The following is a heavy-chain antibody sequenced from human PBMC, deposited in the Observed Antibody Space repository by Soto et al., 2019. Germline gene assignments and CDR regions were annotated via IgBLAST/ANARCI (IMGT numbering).Heavy chain of an antibody. J-gene: IGHJ6*03. CDR1: GFSLSTSGVG. Sequence: QITLKESGPTLVKPTQTLTLTCTFSGFSLSTSGVGVGWIRQPPGKALEWLALIYWDDDKRYSPSLKSRLTTPKHTPKNQVVLTMTNMDPVDTATYYCAHYPTSWQHDLMDVGGKGTTVTVSS. D-gene: IGHD2-2*01. CDR2: IYWDDDK. V-gene: IGHV2-5*02. CDR3: AHYPTSWQHDLMDV.